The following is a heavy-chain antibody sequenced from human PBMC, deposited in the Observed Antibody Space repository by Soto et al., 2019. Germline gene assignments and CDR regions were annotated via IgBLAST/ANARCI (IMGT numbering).Heavy chain of an antibody. Sequence: PSETLSLTCTVSSGSISSDDSYWSWIRQPPGKGLEWIGYIYYGGTTYYNPSLKSRATISVDTSKNQISLKLSSVTVADTAVYYCARDLRGYGNFDDWGQGTLVT. D-gene: IGHD5-12*01. CDR3: ARDLRGYGNFDD. J-gene: IGHJ4*02. V-gene: IGHV4-30-4*01. CDR1: SGSISSDDSY. CDR2: IYYGGTT.